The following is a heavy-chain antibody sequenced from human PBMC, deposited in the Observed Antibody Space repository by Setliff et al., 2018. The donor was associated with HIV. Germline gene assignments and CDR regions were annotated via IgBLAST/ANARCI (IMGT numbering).Heavy chain of an antibody. V-gene: IGHV1-2*02. J-gene: IGHJ3*02. Sequence: SVKVYCKASGYTFIGDYMHWVRQAPGQGLEWMGWINPNSGGTNFAQKFQGRVTMTRDTSISTAYMELSRLRSDDTAVYYCARGGLATGAFDIWGQGTMVTVSS. D-gene: IGHD5-12*01. CDR1: GYTFIGDY. CDR2: INPNSGGT. CDR3: ARGGLATGAFDI.